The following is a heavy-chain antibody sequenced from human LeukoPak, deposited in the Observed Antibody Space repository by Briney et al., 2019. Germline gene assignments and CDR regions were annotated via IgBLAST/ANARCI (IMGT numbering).Heavy chain of an antibody. D-gene: IGHD2-2*01. CDR3: ARDRPFYCSSTSCDYYYGMDV. CDR2: IYYSGST. V-gene: IGHV4-59*01. Sequence: PSETLSLTCTVSGGSISSYYWSWIRQPPGKGLEWIGYIYYSGSTNYNPSLKSRVTISVDTSKNQFSLKLSSVTAADTAVYYCARDRPFYCSSTSCDYYYGMDVWGQGTTVTVSS. CDR1: GGSISSYY. J-gene: IGHJ6*02.